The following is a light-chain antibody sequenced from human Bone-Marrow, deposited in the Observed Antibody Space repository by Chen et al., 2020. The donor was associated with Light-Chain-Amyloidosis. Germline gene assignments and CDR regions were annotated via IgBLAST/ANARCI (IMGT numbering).Light chain of an antibody. CDR3: QSYQGSSQGV. CDR1: SGSIATNY. V-gene: IGLV6-57*01. Sequence: FMLTQHHSVSESPAKTVIISCTRSSGSIATNYVQWYQQRPGSSPTTVIYEDDQRPSGVPDRFSGSIDRSSNSASLTISGLKTEDEADYYCQSYQGSSQGVFGGGTKLTVL. CDR2: EDD. J-gene: IGLJ3*02.